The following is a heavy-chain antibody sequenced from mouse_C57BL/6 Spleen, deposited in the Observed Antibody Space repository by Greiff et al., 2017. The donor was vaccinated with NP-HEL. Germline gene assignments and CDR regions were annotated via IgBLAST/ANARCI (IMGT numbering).Heavy chain of an antibody. D-gene: IGHD1-1*01. CDR1: GFNITNTY. V-gene: IGHV14-3*01. J-gene: IGHJ3*01. CDR2: IDPANGNT. Sequence: VQLKQSVAELVRPGASVKLSCTASGFNITNTYMHWVKQRPEQGLEWIGRIDPANGNTKYAPKFQGKATITADTSSNTAYLQLSSLTSEDTAIYYCASYYYGSSFAWFAYWGQGTLVTVSA. CDR3: ASYYYGSSFAWFAY.